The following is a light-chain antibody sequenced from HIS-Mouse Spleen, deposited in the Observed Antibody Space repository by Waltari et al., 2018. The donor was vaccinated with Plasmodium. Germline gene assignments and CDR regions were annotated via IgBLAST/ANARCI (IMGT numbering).Light chain of an antibody. CDR1: KLGDKY. CDR3: QAWDSSTAV. CDR2: QDS. V-gene: IGLV3-1*01. J-gene: IGLJ3*02. Sequence: SYELTQPPSVSVSPGQTAAIPCPGDKLGDKYSCWYQQKPGQSPLLVIYQDSKRPSGLPERVSGSSSGNTATLTISGTQAMDEADYYCQAWDSSTAVFGGGTKLTVL.